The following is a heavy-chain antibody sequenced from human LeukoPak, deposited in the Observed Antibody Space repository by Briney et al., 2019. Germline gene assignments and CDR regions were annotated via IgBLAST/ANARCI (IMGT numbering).Heavy chain of an antibody. CDR3: ARDYGSGSYLFIDY. D-gene: IGHD3-10*01. J-gene: IGHJ4*02. CDR1: GYTFTGYY. V-gene: IGHV1-2*02. Sequence: ASVKVSCKASGYTFTGYYMHWVRQAPGQGLEWMGWINPNSGGTNYAQKFQGRVTMTRDTSISTAYMELSRLRSDDTAVYYCARDYGSGSYLFIDYWGQGTLVIVSS. CDR2: INPNSGGT.